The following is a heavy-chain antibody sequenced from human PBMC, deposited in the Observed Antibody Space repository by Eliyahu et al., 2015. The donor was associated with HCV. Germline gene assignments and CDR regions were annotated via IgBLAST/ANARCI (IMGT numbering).Heavy chain of an antibody. CDR2: IIPKFGRA. V-gene: IGHV1-69*01. CDR3: ARGTQVIDDYYYYYMDV. J-gene: IGHJ6*03. CDR1: GGTFSSHA. D-gene: IGHD3-16*02. Sequence: QVQLAQSGAEVKKPGSSVKVSCKASGGTFSSHAISWVRQAPGQGLEWVGGIIPKFGRATYEQKFQGRATITADESASTAYMELTSLRSDDTAVYYCARGTQVIDDYYYYYMDVWGTGTTVTVSS.